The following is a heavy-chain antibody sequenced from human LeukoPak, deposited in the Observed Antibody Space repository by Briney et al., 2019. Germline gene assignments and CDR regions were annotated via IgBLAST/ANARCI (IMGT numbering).Heavy chain of an antibody. CDR1: GFTFSSYS. Sequence: GGSLRLSCAASGFTFSSYSMNWVRQAPGKGPESVSSISSSSSYIYYADSVKGRFTISRDNAKNSLYLQMNSLRAEDTAVYYCARDQAYGDPTFDYWGQGTLVTVSS. CDR3: ARDQAYGDPTFDY. J-gene: IGHJ4*02. D-gene: IGHD4-17*01. CDR2: ISSSSSYI. V-gene: IGHV3-21*01.